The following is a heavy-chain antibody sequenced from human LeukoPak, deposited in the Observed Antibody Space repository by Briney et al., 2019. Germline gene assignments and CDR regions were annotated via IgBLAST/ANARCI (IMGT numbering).Heavy chain of an antibody. V-gene: IGHV3-30-3*01. CDR3: ARDYGYSSSWYQVDY. J-gene: IGHJ4*02. Sequence: PGRSLRLSCAAPGFTFSSYAMHWVRQAPGKGLEWVAVISYDGSNKYYADSVKGRFTISRDNSKNTLYLQMNSLRAEDTAVYYCARDYGYSSSWYQVDYWGQGTLVTVSS. CDR1: GFTFSSYA. D-gene: IGHD6-13*01. CDR2: ISYDGSNK.